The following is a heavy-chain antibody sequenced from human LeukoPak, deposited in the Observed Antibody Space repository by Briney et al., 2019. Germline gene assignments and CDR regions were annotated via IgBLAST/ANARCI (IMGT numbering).Heavy chain of an antibody. CDR2: ISAYNGDT. V-gene: IGHV1-18*01. Sequence: GASVKVSCKASGYTFTNYGISWVRQAPGQGLEWMGWISAYNGDTNYAQKLQGRVTMTTDTSTSTAYMDLRSLRSDDTAVYYCARRAGIKDDYWGQGTLVTVSS. D-gene: IGHD3-10*01. J-gene: IGHJ4*02. CDR1: GYTFTNYG. CDR3: ARRAGIKDDY.